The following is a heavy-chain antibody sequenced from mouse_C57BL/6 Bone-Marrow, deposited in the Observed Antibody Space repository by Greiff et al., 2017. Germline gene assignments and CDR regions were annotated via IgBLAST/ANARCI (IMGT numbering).Heavy chain of an antibody. V-gene: IGHV1-9*01. Sequence: QVQLQQSGAELMKPGASVKLSCKATGYTFTGYWIEWVKQRPGHGLEWIGEILPGSGSTNYNEKFKGKATFTAATYSHTAYMQRSSLAPEASAIYYCASPGTGPWFAYWGQGTLVTVSA. CDR1: GYTFTGYW. D-gene: IGHD4-1*01. CDR2: ILPGSGST. CDR3: ASPGTGPWFAY. J-gene: IGHJ3*01.